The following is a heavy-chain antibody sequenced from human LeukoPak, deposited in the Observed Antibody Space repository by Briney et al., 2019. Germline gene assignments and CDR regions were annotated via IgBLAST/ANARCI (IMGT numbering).Heavy chain of an antibody. CDR1: GFSFSNYV. V-gene: IGHV3-23*01. CDR2: IGTSGGDI. Sequence: GGSLRLSCAASGFSFSNYVMIWVRQAPGKGLEWVSIIGTSGGDIHYADSVKGRFSISRDNSKNTLSLQMNSLRVDDTAVYYCTRDPNWGSGYWGQGTLVTVSS. CDR3: TRDPNWGSGY. J-gene: IGHJ4*02. D-gene: IGHD7-27*01.